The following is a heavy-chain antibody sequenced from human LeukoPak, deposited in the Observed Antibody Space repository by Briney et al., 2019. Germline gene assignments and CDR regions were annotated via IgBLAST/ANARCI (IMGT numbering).Heavy chain of an antibody. Sequence: PGGSLRLSCEASGFTFSGYWMHWVRQAPGKGLEWVANIKQDGSEKHFADSVKGRFTISRDNAENSLYLQMNSLRAEDTAMYYCARGTIAAPGTDYWGQGTLVTVSS. CDR1: GFTFSGYW. V-gene: IGHV3-7*01. D-gene: IGHD6-13*01. J-gene: IGHJ4*02. CDR2: IKQDGSEK. CDR3: ARGTIAAPGTDY.